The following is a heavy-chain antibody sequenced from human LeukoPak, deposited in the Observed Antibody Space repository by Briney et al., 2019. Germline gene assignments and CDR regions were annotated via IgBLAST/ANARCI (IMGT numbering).Heavy chain of an antibody. D-gene: IGHD1-26*01. J-gene: IGHJ6*02. CDR2: ISGSGARA. Sequence: GGSLRLSCAAFGFNFRGYAMSWVRQAPGKGLEWVSAISGSGARAHYAESVRGRFTISRDNSQNTLHLQMNSLRAEDTAVYYCAKEVVLGETNYYYYGMDVWGQGTTVTVSS. V-gene: IGHV3-23*01. CDR3: AKEVVLGETNYYYYGMDV. CDR1: GFNFRGYA.